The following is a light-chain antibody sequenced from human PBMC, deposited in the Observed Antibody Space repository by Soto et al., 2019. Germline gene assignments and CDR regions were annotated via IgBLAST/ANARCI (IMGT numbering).Light chain of an antibody. Sequence: DIQMTQSPSTLSASVGDRVTITCRASQSISIWLAWYQQKPGKAPKLLIYDASSLESGVPSRFSGSGSGTEFTLTISSLQPNDFATYYCQQYNSYSATFGQGTKVEIK. V-gene: IGKV1-5*01. CDR1: QSISIW. CDR3: QQYNSYSAT. J-gene: IGKJ1*01. CDR2: DAS.